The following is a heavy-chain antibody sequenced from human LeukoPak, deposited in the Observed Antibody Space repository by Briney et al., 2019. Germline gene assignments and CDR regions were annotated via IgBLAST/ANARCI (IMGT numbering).Heavy chain of an antibody. V-gene: IGHV3-23*01. CDR1: GFTFSSYG. CDR3: AKRRYDFWSGYKDLAY. J-gene: IGHJ4*02. D-gene: IGHD3-3*01. Sequence: GGSLRLSCAASGFTFSSYGMSWVRQAPGKGLEWGSVISGSGGSTYYADPVKGRFTVSRDNSKNTLYLQMNSLRAEDTAVYYCAKRRYDFWSGYKDLAYWGQGTLVTVSS. CDR2: ISGSGGST.